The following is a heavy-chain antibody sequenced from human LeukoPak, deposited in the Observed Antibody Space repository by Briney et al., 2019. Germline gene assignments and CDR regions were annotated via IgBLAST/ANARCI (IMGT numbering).Heavy chain of an antibody. J-gene: IGHJ4*02. V-gene: IGHV7-4-1*02. CDR2: INTNTGNP. CDR1: GYTFKSYA. D-gene: IGHD4-23*01. Sequence: ASVKVSCKASGYTFKSYAMNWVRQAPGQGLECLGWINTNTGNPTYAQGFTGRFVFSLDTSVSTAYLQISSLKAEDTGVYYCAREVARGGFDYWGQGTLVIVSS. CDR3: AREVARGGFDY.